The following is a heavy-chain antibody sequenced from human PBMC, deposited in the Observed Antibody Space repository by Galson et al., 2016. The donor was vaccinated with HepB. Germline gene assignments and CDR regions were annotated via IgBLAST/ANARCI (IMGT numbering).Heavy chain of an antibody. D-gene: IGHD3-16*01. J-gene: IGHJ4*02. Sequence: QSGAEVKKPGESLKISCKGSGYKFTNYWIAWVRQMPGKGLEWMGTIYPDDSDTRYSPSFQGQVTISADKSMNTVFLHWSNLKVSDSGIYFCARQAPYTGGYFDSWGQGALVTVSS. CDR3: ARQAPYTGGYFDS. V-gene: IGHV5-51*01. CDR1: GYKFTNYW. CDR2: IYPDDSDT.